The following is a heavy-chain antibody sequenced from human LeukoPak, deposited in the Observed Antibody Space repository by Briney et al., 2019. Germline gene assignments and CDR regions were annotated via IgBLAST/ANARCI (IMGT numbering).Heavy chain of an antibody. V-gene: IGHV4-38-2*01. D-gene: IGHD6-13*01. CDR1: GYSISSGYY. J-gene: IGHJ4*02. Sequence: PSETLSLTCAVSGYSISSGYYLGWIRQPPRKGLEWIRSIYHNTSTYYNPPMKSRVTISVDTSKNQFSLKLSSVTAADTAVYYRARHLAAAGIRTYSEKKRKDYWGQGTLVTVSS. CDR2: IYHNTST. CDR3: ARHLAAAGIRTYSEKKRKDY.